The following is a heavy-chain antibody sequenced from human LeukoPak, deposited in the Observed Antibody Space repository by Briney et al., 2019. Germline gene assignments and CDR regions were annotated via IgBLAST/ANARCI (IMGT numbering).Heavy chain of an antibody. CDR2: ISSGGNSK. Sequence: GGSLRLSCEASGFRFRTYEMNWVRQAPGEGLEWVSYISSGGNSKYYADSVKGRFTVSRDNVKNSLYLQMNSLRAEDTAVYYCARDHMVEVGSYGLDVWGQGTSVTVSS. D-gene: IGHD2-15*01. V-gene: IGHV3-48*03. CDR3: ARDHMVEVGSYGLDV. J-gene: IGHJ6*02. CDR1: GFRFRTYE.